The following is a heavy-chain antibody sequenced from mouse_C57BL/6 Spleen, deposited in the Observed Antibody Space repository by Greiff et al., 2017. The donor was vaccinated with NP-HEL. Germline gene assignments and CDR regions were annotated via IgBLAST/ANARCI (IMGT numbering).Heavy chain of an antibody. Sequence: EVHLAESGGDLVKPGGSLKLSCAASGFTFSSYGMSWVRQTPDKRLEWVATISSGGSYTYYPDSVKGRFTISRDNAKNTLYLQMSSLKSEDTAMYYCARRFTVVDAMDYWGQGTSVTVSS. CDR3: ARRFTVVDAMDY. CDR1: GFTFSSYG. CDR2: ISSGGSYT. V-gene: IGHV5-6*01. D-gene: IGHD1-1*01. J-gene: IGHJ4*01.